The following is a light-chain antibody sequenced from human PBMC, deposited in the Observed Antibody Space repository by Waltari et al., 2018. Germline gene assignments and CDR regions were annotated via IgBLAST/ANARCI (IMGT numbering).Light chain of an antibody. J-gene: IGKJ5*01. CDR3: QQDNNWPPIT. CDR1: AVVRSN. CDR2: CAS. V-gene: IGKV3-15*01. Sequence: CRASAVVRSNLARCQHRPGQGPRLLIYCASHGATGIPARFSGSESGTDFTLTISSLQSQGVAVYDCQQDNNWPPITCGQGTRLEIK.